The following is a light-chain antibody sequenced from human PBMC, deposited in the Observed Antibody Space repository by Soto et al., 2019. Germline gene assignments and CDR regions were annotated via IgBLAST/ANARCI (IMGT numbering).Light chain of an antibody. J-gene: IGKJ1*01. CDR3: HQYNNWPQT. CDR2: GAS. V-gene: IGKV3-15*01. CDR1: QSISSD. Sequence: EIVMTQSPATLSVSPGERATLSCRASQSISSDVAWYQQKPGQAPRLLIYGASTTATGIPARFSGSGSGTEFTLTISSLQSEDFAVYYCHQYNNWPQTFGQGTKVDIK.